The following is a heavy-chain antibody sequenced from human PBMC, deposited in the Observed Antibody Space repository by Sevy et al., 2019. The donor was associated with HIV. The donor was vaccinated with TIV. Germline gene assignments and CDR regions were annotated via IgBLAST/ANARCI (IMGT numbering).Heavy chain of an antibody. J-gene: IGHJ4*02. CDR2: IWYDGSKK. D-gene: IGHD5-12*01. V-gene: IGHV3-33*01. CDR1: GFTFSSYG. CDR3: ARDPMATIGDHLDY. Sequence: GGSLRLSCAASGFTFSSYGMHWVRQAPGKGLEWVAVIWYDGSKKYYADSVKGRFTISRDNSKTTLYLQMNSLRAEDTAVYYCARDPMATIGDHLDYWGQGTLVTVSS.